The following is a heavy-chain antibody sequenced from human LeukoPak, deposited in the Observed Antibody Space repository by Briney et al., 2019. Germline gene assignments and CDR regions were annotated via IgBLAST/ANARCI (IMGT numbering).Heavy chain of an antibody. CDR3: ARDLSGMATSPLDY. J-gene: IGHJ4*02. D-gene: IGHD5-24*01. CDR1: GYTFTSYG. CDR2: ISAYNGNT. V-gene: IGHV1-18*01. Sequence: ASVKVSCKASGYTFTSYGISWVRQAPGQGLEWMGWISAYNGNTNYAQKFQGRVTITADESTSTAYMELSSLRSEDTAVYYCARDLSGMATSPLDYWGQGTLVTVSS.